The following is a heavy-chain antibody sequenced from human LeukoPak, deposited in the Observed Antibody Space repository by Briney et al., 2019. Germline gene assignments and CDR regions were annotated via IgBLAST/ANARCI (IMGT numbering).Heavy chain of an antibody. D-gene: IGHD2-15*01. CDR3: AGGRDCSGGSCYHALLDY. J-gene: IGHJ4*02. V-gene: IGHV1-69*05. CDR1: GGTFSSSA. Sequence: SVKLSCKASGGTFSSSAISWVRQAPGQGLEWMGGIIPIFGAANYAQKFQDRVTITTDESTSTAYMELNSLRSEDTAVYYCAGGRDCSGGSCYHALLDYWGQGTLVTVSS. CDR2: IIPIFGAA.